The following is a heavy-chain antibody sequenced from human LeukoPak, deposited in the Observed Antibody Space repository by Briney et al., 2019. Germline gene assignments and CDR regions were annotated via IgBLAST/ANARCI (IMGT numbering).Heavy chain of an antibody. CDR2: IRGTVDNT. Sequence: GGSLRLSCAASGFTFSNYAMGWVRQAPGKGLEWVSSIRGTVDNTHYADAVKGQFTISRDISKNTLYLQMNSLRAEDTARYYCAKASTRDTGYYFDSWGQGTLVTVSS. D-gene: IGHD3-9*01. CDR3: AKASTRDTGYYFDS. J-gene: IGHJ4*02. CDR1: GFTFSNYA. V-gene: IGHV3-23*01.